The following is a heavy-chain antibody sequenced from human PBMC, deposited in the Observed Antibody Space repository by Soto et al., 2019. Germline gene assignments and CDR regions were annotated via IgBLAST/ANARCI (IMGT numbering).Heavy chain of an antibody. Sequence: EVQLLESGGAVVQPGGSLRLSCAASGFKFSNYAMSWVRQAPGKGLEWVSGISGTGCRTYLADSVKGRFTVSRDNSKNTILLQMTSLRDEDTAFYYFARDAEGLAPFPPRNWCLGTLVTVSS. CDR1: GFKFSNYA. CDR2: ISGTGCRT. J-gene: IGHJ4*02. CDR3: ARDAEGLAPFPPRN. V-gene: IGHV3-23*01.